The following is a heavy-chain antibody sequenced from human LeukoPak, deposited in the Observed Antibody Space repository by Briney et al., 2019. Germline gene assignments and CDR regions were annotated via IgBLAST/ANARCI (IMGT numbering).Heavy chain of an antibody. J-gene: IGHJ4*02. Sequence: ASVKVSCKASGYTFTSYGISWVRQAPGQGLEWMGWISAYNGNTNYAQKLQGRVTMTTDTSTSTAYMELRSLRSDDTAVYCCARDITYYYDSSGSLDYWGQGTLVTVSS. CDR1: GYTFTSYG. CDR2: ISAYNGNT. CDR3: ARDITYYYDSSGSLDY. V-gene: IGHV1-18*01. D-gene: IGHD3-22*01.